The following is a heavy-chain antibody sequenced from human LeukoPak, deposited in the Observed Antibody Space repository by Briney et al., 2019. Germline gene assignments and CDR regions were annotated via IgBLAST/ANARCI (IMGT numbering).Heavy chain of an antibody. CDR2: IYYSGST. J-gene: IGHJ4*02. V-gene: IGHV4-59*01. CDR1: GGSISSYY. D-gene: IGHD3-3*01. Sequence: SETLSLTCTVSGGSISSYYWSWIRQPPGKGLELIGYIYYSGSTNYNPSLKSRVTISVDTSKNQFSLKLSSVTAADTAVYYSARGQTYYDFWSGHTLNYFDYWGQGTLVTVSS. CDR3: ARGQTYYDFWSGHTLNYFDY.